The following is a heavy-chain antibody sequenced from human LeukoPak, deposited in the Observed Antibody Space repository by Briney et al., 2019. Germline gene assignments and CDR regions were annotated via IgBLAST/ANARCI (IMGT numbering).Heavy chain of an antibody. CDR2: ISYDGSNK. Sequence: PGRSLRLSCAASGFTFSSYGMHWVRQAPGKGLEWVAVISYDGSNKYYADSVKGRFTISRDNSKNTLYLQMNSLRAEDTAVYYCAKDSYCSSTSCYSDGMDVWGQGPTVTVSS. D-gene: IGHD2-2*01. CDR3: AKDSYCSSTSCYSDGMDV. V-gene: IGHV3-30*18. CDR1: GFTFSSYG. J-gene: IGHJ6*02.